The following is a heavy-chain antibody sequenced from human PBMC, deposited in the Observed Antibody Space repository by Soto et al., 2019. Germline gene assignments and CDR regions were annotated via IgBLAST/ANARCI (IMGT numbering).Heavy chain of an antibody. J-gene: IGHJ4*02. CDR2: ISGGGDTT. D-gene: IGHD3-10*01. V-gene: IGHV3-23*01. Sequence: EVQLLESGGGLVQPGGSLRLSCAASGFTFNNYAMTWVRQAPGKGLEWVSAISGGGDTTSYADSVKGRFTVSRDGSKNTLYLQMSSLRAEDTALYYCAKGRGGSGSLTPRVDFWGQGTLVPVS. CDR1: GFTFNNYA. CDR3: AKGRGGSGSLTPRVDF.